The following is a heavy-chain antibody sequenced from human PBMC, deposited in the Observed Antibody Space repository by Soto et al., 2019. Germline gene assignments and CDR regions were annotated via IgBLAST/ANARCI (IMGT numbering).Heavy chain of an antibody. V-gene: IGHV3-15*01. J-gene: IGHJ4*02. CDR1: GFTFSNAW. Sequence: GGSLRLSCAASGFTFSNAWMSWVRQAPGKGLEWVGRIKSKTDGGTTDYAAPVKGRFTISRDDSKNTLYLQMNSLKTEDTAVYYCTTAGPYSSSFLFDYWGQGTLVTVSS. D-gene: IGHD6-13*01. CDR3: TTAGPYSSSFLFDY. CDR2: IKSKTDGGTT.